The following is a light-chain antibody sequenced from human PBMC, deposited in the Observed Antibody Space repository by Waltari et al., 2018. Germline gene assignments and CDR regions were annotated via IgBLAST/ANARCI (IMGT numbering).Light chain of an antibody. J-gene: IGKJ1*01. CDR1: QSINSW. Sequence: DIQMTQSPSTLSASVGDRVTFTCRASQSINSWLAWYQQKPGIAPKLLIYKASSLESGVPSRVSGSGSGTEFTLTISSLQPDDLATYYCQQYSANPWTFGQGTRVEIE. V-gene: IGKV1-5*03. CDR3: QQYSANPWT. CDR2: KAS.